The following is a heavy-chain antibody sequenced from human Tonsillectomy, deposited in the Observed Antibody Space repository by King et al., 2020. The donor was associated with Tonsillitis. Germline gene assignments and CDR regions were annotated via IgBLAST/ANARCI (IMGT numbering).Heavy chain of an antibody. CDR1: GFAFSGFG. CDR2: ISFDGSNT. CDR3: AKGLYYYGSGTYYRRRDAFDI. V-gene: IGHV3-30*18. Sequence: VQLVESGGGVVQPGRSLRLSCAVSGFAFSGFGMYWVRQAPGKGLEWVSFISFDGSNTDYADSVRGRFTFSRDSSNNTLYLQMESLRAEDTAVYYCAKGLYYYGSGTYYRRRDAFDIWGQGTMVTVSS. J-gene: IGHJ3*02. D-gene: IGHD3-10*01.